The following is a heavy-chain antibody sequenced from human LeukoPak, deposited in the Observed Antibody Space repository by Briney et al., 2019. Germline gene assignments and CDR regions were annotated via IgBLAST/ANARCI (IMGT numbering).Heavy chain of an antibody. D-gene: IGHD6-6*01. CDR2: ISYAGSNN. Sequence: GVSLRLPCAACLCRVRKCFLLEVGQAPGKGLEWVAVISYAGSNNYYADSVKGRFTIIRNHSKNTQSLQMTSLRGGEAVVYYRTRERIAARRAFDYWGQGTLVTVSS. CDR3: TRERIAARRAFDY. V-gene: IGHV3-30*04. CDR1: LCRVRKCF. J-gene: IGHJ4*02.